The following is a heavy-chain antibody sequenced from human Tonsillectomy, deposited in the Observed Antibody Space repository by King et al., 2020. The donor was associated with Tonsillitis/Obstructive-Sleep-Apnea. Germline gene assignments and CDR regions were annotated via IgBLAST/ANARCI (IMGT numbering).Heavy chain of an antibody. CDR3: AKFILSTRKVFGAFDI. V-gene: IGHV3-23*04. J-gene: IGHJ3*02. CDR1: GFTFSSYA. D-gene: IGHD1-14*01. Sequence: VQLVESGGGLVQPGGSLRLSCAASGFTFSSYAMSWVRQAPGKGLEWVSAISGSGGSTYYADSVKGRFTISRDNSKNTLYLQMNSLRAEDTAVYYWAKFILSTRKVFGAFDIWGQGTMVTVSS. CDR2: ISGSGGST.